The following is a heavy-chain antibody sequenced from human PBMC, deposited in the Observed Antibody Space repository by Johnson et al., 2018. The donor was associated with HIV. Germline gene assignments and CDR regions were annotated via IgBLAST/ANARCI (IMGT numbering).Heavy chain of an antibody. CDR2: ISHDGSKK. Sequence: QVQLVESGGGVVQPGRSLRLSCAASGFSFSPYALHWVRQTPGKGLEWVAVISHDGSKKYYADSVEGRFTISRDNFKNTLYLQMNSLRAEDTAVYYCAREGGGCSSTSCYDAFDIWGQGTMVTVSS. J-gene: IGHJ3*02. CDR1: GFSFSPYA. CDR3: AREGGGCSSTSCYDAFDI. V-gene: IGHV3-30*04. D-gene: IGHD2-2*01.